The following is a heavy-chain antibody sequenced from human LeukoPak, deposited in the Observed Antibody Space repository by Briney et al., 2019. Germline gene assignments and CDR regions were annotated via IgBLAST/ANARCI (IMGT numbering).Heavy chain of an antibody. V-gene: IGHV3-23*01. J-gene: IGHJ4*02. CDR2: ISASSGNT. Sequence: GGSLRLSCAASGFTFSSYAMSWVRQAPGKGLEWVSVISASSGNTYYADSVKGRFTISRDNSKNTLYLQMNSLRVEDTAVYYCAKSLTGYSPFDFWGQGTLVTVSS. CDR3: AKSLTGYSPFDF. CDR1: GFTFSSYA. D-gene: IGHD3-9*01.